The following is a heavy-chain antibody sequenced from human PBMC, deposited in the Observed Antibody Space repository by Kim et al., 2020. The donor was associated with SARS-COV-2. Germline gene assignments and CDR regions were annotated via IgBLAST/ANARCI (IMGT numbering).Heavy chain of an antibody. D-gene: IGHD3-16*01. Sequence: YNADSVKGRFTIYRDNAKNSLYLQMNSLRAEDTAVYYCASSLDSFTWGDYWGQGTLVTVSS. V-gene: IGHV3-21*01. J-gene: IGHJ4*02. CDR3: ASSLDSFTWGDY.